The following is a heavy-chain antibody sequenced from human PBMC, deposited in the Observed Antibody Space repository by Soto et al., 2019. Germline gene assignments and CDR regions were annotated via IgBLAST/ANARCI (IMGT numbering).Heavy chain of an antibody. V-gene: IGHV4-39*01. D-gene: IGHD3-3*01. Sequence: SETLSLTCTVSGGSISSSSYYWGWIRQPPGKGLEWIGSIYYSGSTYYNPSLKSRVTISVDTSKNQFSLKLSSVTAADTAVYYCARHHFVSIFGVVTIYYFDYWGQGTLVTVSS. CDR1: GGSISSSSYY. CDR2: IYYSGST. CDR3: ARHHFVSIFGVVTIYYFDY. J-gene: IGHJ4*02.